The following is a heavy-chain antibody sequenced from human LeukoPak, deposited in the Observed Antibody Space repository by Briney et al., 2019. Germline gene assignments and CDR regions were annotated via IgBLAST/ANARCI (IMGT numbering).Heavy chain of an antibody. Sequence: GGSLRLSCAVSGFTFDDYAMHWVRQVPGKGLEWVSGINWNSDSIGYADSVKGRFTTSRDNAKNSLYLQMNSLRAEDTALYYCARVGDFWSGYFDYWGQGTLVTVSS. CDR3: ARVGDFWSGYFDY. V-gene: IGHV3-9*01. J-gene: IGHJ4*02. CDR2: INWNSDSI. CDR1: GFTFDDYA. D-gene: IGHD3-3*01.